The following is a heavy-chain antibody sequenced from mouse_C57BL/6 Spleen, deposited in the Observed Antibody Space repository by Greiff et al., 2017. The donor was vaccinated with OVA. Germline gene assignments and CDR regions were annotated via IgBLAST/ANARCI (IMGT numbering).Heavy chain of an antibody. Sequence: QVQLQQSGAELVRPGASVTLSCKASGYTFTDYEMHWVKQTPVHGLEWIGAIDPETGGTAYNQKFKGKAILTADKSSSTAYMGLRRLTSEDSAVYYCTRLDGTSLPYYAMDYWGQGTSVTVSS. CDR1: GYTFTDYE. D-gene: IGHD6-2*01. J-gene: IGHJ4*01. V-gene: IGHV1-15*01. CDR2: IDPETGGT. CDR3: TRLDGTSLPYYAMDY.